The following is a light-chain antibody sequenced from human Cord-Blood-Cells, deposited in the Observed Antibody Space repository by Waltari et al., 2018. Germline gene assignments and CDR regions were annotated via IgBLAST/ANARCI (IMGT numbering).Light chain of an antibody. CDR3: NSRDSSGNHWV. J-gene: IGLJ3*02. CDR1: SLRSYY. Sequence: SSELTQDPAVSVALGQTVRITCQGDSLRSYYASWYQQKPGQAPVLVIYGKNNRPSGIPDLFSGSSSGNTASLTSTGAAAEDEADYYCNSRDSSGNHWVFGGGTKLTVL. CDR2: GKN. V-gene: IGLV3-19*01.